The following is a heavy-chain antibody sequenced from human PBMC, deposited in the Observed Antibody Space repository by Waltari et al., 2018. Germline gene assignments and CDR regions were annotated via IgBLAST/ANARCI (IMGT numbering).Heavy chain of an antibody. V-gene: IGHV4-34*01. CDR1: GGSFSGYY. CDR2: INHSGST. Sequence: QVQLQQWGAGLLKPSETLSLTCAVYGGSFSGYYRRWIRQPPGKGLEWIGEINHSGSTNYNPSLKSRVTISVDTSKNQFSLKLSSVTAADTAVYYCAKGFLEWVLFGHNAMDVWGQGTTVTVSS. D-gene: IGHD3-3*01. J-gene: IGHJ6*02. CDR3: AKGFLEWVLFGHNAMDV.